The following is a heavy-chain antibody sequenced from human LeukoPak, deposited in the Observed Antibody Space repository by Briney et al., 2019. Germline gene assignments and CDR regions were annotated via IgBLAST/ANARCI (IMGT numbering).Heavy chain of an antibody. D-gene: IGHD4-11*01. CDR1: GFTFSSYA. CDR2: ISGSGDST. CDR3: AKDDYSTYVGWFDP. J-gene: IGHJ5*02. Sequence: GGSLRLSCAASGFTFSSYAMSWVRQAPGKGLEWVSAISGSGDSTYYTNSVKGRFTISRDNSKNTLYLQMNSLRAGDTAVYYCAKDDYSTYVGWFDPWGQGTLVTVSS. V-gene: IGHV3-23*01.